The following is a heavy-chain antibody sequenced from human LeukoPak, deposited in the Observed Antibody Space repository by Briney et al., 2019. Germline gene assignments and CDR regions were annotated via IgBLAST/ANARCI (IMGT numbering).Heavy chain of an antibody. CDR1: GGTFSSYA. CDR3: ARGCSSTSCYRDGWFDP. D-gene: IGHD2-2*01. V-gene: IGHV1-69*01. Sequence: SVKVSCKASGGTFSSYAISWVRQAPGQGLEWMGGIIPIFGTANYAQKFQGRVTITADESTSTAYMELSSLRSEDTAVYYCARGCSSTSCYRDGWFDPWGQGTLVTVSS. J-gene: IGHJ5*02. CDR2: IIPIFGTA.